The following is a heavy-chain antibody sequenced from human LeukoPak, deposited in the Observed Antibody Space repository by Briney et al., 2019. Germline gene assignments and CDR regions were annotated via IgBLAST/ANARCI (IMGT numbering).Heavy chain of an antibody. V-gene: IGHV3-66*02. D-gene: IGHD3-16*02. CDR2: IYSGGST. Sequence: GGSLRLSCAASGFTVSSNYMSWVRQAPGKGLEWVSVIYSGGSTYYADSVKGRFTISRDNSKNTLYLQMNSLRAEDTAVYYCAREAGGVIKRRWYYYYMDVWGKGTTVTVSS. CDR1: GFTVSSNY. J-gene: IGHJ6*03. CDR3: AREAGGVIKRRWYYYYMDV.